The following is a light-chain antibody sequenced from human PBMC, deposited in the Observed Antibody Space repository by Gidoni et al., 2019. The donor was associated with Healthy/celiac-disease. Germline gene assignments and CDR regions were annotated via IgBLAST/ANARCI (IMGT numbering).Light chain of an antibody. CDR1: NIGSKS. V-gene: IGLV3-21*03. CDR2: DDS. CDR3: QVWDSSSDHWV. J-gene: IGLJ3*02. Sequence: SSVLTQPPSVSVAPGKTARITGGGTNIGSKSVHWYQQKPGQAPVLVVYDDSDRPSGIPERFSGSNSGNTATLTISRVEAGDEADYYGQVWDSSSDHWVFGGGTKLTVL.